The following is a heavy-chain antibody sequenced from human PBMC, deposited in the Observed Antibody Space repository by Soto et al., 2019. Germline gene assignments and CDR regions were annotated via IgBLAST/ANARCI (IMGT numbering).Heavy chain of an antibody. CDR3: GKVLVGATGHTDSDS. D-gene: IGHD2-15*01. CDR1: VGSIISISYY. Sequence: PSETLSLTCTVYVGSIISISYYWCCILQPPGKGLELIVSISYSGITYYNPSLKSRVTISVDTSKNQFSLKLTSVTAADTALYSCGKVLVGATGHTDSDSWGPGTLVTVSS. V-gene: IGHV4-39*01. CDR2: ISYSGIT. J-gene: IGHJ4*02.